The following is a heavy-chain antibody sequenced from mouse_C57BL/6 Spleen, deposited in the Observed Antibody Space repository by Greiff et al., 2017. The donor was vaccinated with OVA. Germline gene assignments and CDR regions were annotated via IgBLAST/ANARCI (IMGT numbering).Heavy chain of an antibody. Sequence: EVKLQESGGGLVKPGGSLKLSCAASGFTFSSYTMSWVRQTPEKRLEWVATISGGGGNTYYPDSVKGRFTISRDNAKNTLYLQMSSLRSEDTALYYCARRGTAQAFAYWGQGTLVTVSA. J-gene: IGHJ3*01. CDR2: ISGGGGNT. V-gene: IGHV5-9*01. D-gene: IGHD3-2*02. CDR1: GFTFSSYT. CDR3: ARRGTAQAFAY.